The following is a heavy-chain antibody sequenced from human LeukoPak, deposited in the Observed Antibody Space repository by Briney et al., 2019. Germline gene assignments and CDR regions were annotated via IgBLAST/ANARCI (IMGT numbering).Heavy chain of an antibody. J-gene: IGHJ4*02. CDR2: IIPIFGTA. V-gene: IGHV1-69*13. CDR3: ARGPPYPNYYDSSGYYRPPDY. Sequence: ASVKVSCKASGGTFISYAISWVRQAPGQGLEWMGGIIPIFGTANYAQKFQGRVTITADESTSTAYMELSSLRSEDTAVYYCARGPPYPNYYDSSGYYRPPDYWGQGTLVTVSS. CDR1: GGTFISYA. D-gene: IGHD3-22*01.